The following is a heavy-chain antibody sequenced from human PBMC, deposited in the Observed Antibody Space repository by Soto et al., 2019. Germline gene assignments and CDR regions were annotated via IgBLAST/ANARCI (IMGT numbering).Heavy chain of an antibody. J-gene: IGHJ4*01. D-gene: IGHD3-10*01. CDR2: ISGLSATT. V-gene: IGHV3-48*04. Sequence: DVVLVNSGGGFVRPGESLRLSCGASGFRFTSFGMNWVRQGPGKGLEWLSYISGLSATTYYADSVRGRFTVSRDNDMNLVFLQLNNLRGDDTAVYYCARDSGYGSGASVNHYLDYWGHGTLVTVSS. CDR3: ARDSGYGSGASVNHYLDY. CDR1: GFRFTSFG.